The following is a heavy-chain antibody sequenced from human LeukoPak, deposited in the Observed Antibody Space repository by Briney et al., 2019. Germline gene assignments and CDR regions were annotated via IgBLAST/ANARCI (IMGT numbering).Heavy chain of an antibody. CDR2: IYTSGST. Sequence: SETLSLTCTVSGGSISSGSYYWSWIRQPAGKGLEWIGRIYTSGSTNYNPSLKSRVTISVDTSKNQFSLKLSSVTAADTAVYYCARAPYATDAFDIWGQGTMVTVSS. J-gene: IGHJ3*02. D-gene: IGHD2-2*01. CDR3: ARAPYATDAFDI. V-gene: IGHV4-61*02. CDR1: GGSISSGSYY.